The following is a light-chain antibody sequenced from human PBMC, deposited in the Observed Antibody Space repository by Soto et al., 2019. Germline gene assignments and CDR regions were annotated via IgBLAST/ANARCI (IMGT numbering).Light chain of an antibody. CDR3: QRYNSYSRT. V-gene: IGKV1-5*01. Sequence: DIQMNQSPSTLSASVGDRVSITFRASQSISNWLAWYQQKPGKVPKLLIYDASSLESGVPSRFSGSGSGTEFTLTISGLQPDDFATYYCQRYNSYSRTFGQGTMVDVK. CDR1: QSISNW. CDR2: DAS. J-gene: IGKJ1*01.